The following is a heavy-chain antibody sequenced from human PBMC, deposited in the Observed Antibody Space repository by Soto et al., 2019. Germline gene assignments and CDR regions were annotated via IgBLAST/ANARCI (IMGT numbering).Heavy chain of an antibody. CDR3: AQVGENDGDPHLAYYYYGMDV. D-gene: IGHD1-1*01. CDR2: INPTGGGRT. V-gene: IGHV1-46*01. CDR1: GYDVTRYY. J-gene: IGHJ6*02. Sequence: ASVKVSCKASGYDVTRYYIHWERQGPGQGLEWMGIINPTGGGRTKYARKFQGRVTVTRDRSTSTVYMELTSLRSDDTAVYYCAQVGENDGDPHLAYYYYGMDVWGEGTTVTVSS.